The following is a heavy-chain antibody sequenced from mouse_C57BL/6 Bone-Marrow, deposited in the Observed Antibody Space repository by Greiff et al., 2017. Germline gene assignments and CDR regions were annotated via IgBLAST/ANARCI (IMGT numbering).Heavy chain of an antibody. J-gene: IGHJ2*01. CDR2: IYPRSGNT. Sequence: QVQLQQSGAELARPGASVKLSCKASGYTFTSYGISWVKQRTGQGLEWIGEIYPRSGNTYYNEKFKGKATLTADKSSSAAYMELRSLTAEDSAVYFCARGDDHYFDYWGQGTTLTVSS. V-gene: IGHV1-81*01. CDR3: ARGDDHYFDY. CDR1: GYTFTSYG. D-gene: IGHD2-3*01.